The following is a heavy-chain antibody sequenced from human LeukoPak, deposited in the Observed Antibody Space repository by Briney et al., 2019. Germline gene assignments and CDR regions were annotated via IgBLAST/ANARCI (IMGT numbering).Heavy chain of an antibody. Sequence: ASVKVSCKASGYTFTGYYMHWVRQAPGQGLEWMGRINPNSSGTNYAQKFQGRVTMTRDTSISTAYMELSRLRSDDTAVYYCARAARITIFGVVRYYFDYWGQGTLVTVSS. D-gene: IGHD3-3*01. CDR2: INPNSSGT. V-gene: IGHV1-2*06. CDR1: GYTFTGYY. CDR3: ARAARITIFGVVRYYFDY. J-gene: IGHJ4*02.